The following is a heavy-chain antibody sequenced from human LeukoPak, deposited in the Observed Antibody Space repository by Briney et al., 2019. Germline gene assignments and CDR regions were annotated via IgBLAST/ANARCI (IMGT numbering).Heavy chain of an antibody. CDR2: ISSSGSTI. D-gene: IGHD3-10*01. J-gene: IGHJ4*02. V-gene: IGHV3-48*03. CDR1: GFTFSSYE. Sequence: PGGFLRLSCAASGFTFSSYEMNWVRQAPGKGLEWVSYISSSGSTIYYADSVKGRFTISRDNAKNSLYLQMNSLRAEDTAVYYCARVSGSGSYFAFWYWGQGTPVTVSS. CDR3: ARVSGSGSYFAFWY.